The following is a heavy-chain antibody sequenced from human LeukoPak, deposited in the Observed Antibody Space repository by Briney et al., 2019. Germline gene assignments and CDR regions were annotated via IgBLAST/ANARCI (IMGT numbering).Heavy chain of an antibody. V-gene: IGHV4-38-2*02. Sequence: SGTLSLTCTVSGYSISSGYYWAWIRQPPGKGLEWLGSIYHSGNTYYNPSLKSRLTILVDTSKNQFSLKLSSVTAADSAVYYCAREVVADYDFGYWGQGALVTVSS. CDR1: GYSISSGYY. CDR3: AREVVADYDFGY. J-gene: IGHJ4*02. D-gene: IGHD4-17*01. CDR2: IYHSGNT.